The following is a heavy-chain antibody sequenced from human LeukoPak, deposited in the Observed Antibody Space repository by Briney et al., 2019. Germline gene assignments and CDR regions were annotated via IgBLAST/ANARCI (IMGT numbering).Heavy chain of an antibody. CDR2: ISYDGSNK. Sequence: PGGSLRRSCAASGFAFSSYGMHWVRQAPGKGLEWVALISYDGSNKYYADSVKGRFTISRDNSKNTLYLQMNSLRAEDTAVYYCAKDRYTYGTEYFDYWGQGTLVTVSS. J-gene: IGHJ4*02. CDR3: AKDRYTYGTEYFDY. CDR1: GFAFSSYG. V-gene: IGHV3-30*18. D-gene: IGHD5-18*01.